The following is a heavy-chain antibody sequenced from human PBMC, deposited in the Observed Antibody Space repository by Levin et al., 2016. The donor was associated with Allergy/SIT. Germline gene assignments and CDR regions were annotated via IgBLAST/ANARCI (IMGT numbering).Heavy chain of an antibody. Sequence: GSLRLSCAVSGGPISKNNWWSWVRQPPGKGLEWIGEIYHSGSTNYNPSLKSRVTISMDKSKNQFSLKLSSVTAADTAVYYCARDSEGTVGNYYYYMDVWGKGTTVTAP. CDR3: ARDSEGTVGNYYYYMDV. J-gene: IGHJ6*03. D-gene: IGHD3-10*01. CDR1: GGPISKNNW. V-gene: IGHV4-4*02. CDR2: IYHSGST.